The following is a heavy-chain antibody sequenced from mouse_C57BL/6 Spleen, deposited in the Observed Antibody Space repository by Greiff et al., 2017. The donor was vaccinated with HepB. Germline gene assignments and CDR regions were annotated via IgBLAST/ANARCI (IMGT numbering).Heavy chain of an antibody. V-gene: IGHV1-54*01. Sequence: QVQLQQSGAELVRPGPSVKVSCKASGYAFTNYLIEWVKQRPGQGLEWIGVINPGSGGTNYNEKFKGKATLTADKSSSTAYMQLSSLTSEDSAVYFCARGYDYDGGGFFYWGQGTTLTVSS. CDR2: INPGSGGT. CDR3: ARGYDYDGGGFFY. J-gene: IGHJ2*01. CDR1: GYAFTNYL. D-gene: IGHD2-4*01.